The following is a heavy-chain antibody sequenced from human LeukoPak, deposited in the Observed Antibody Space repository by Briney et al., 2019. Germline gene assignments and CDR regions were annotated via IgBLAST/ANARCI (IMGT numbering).Heavy chain of an antibody. V-gene: IGHV3-30-3*01. Sequence: PGRSLRLSCAASGFTFSSYAMHWVRQAPGKGLEWVTVISYDGSNKYYADSVKGRFTISRDNSKNTLYLQMNSLRVEDTAVYYCAREDYHYDSSGHRSLYYFDYWGQGTLVTVSS. CDR2: ISYDGSNK. CDR3: AREDYHYDSSGHRSLYYFDY. J-gene: IGHJ4*02. D-gene: IGHD3-22*01. CDR1: GFTFSSYA.